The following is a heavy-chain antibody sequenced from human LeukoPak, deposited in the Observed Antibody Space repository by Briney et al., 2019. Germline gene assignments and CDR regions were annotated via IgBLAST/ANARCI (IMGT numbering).Heavy chain of an antibody. D-gene: IGHD1-7*01. CDR1: GFTFSSYA. CDR2: ISGSGGST. Sequence: GRSLRLSCAASGFTFSSYAMSWVRQAPGKGLEWVSAISGSGGSTYYADSVKGRFTISRDNSKNTLYLQMNSLRAEDTAVYYCAKGTRITGTAPYYYYYMDVWGKGTTVTVSS. J-gene: IGHJ6*03. CDR3: AKGTRITGTAPYYYYYMDV. V-gene: IGHV3-23*01.